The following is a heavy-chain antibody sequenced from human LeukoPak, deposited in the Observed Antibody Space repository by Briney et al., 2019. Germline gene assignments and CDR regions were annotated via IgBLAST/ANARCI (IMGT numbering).Heavy chain of an antibody. CDR1: EFTFSSYT. V-gene: IGHV3-30*04. Sequence: GGSLRLSCAASEFTFSSYTMHWVRQAPGKGLEWVAVISYDGSNEYYADSVKGRFTISRDNSKSTLYLQMNSLRAEDATMYYCARAPSGYYPYFDYWGQGTPVTVSS. CDR3: ARAPSGYYPYFDY. CDR2: ISYDGSNE. D-gene: IGHD3-3*01. J-gene: IGHJ4*02.